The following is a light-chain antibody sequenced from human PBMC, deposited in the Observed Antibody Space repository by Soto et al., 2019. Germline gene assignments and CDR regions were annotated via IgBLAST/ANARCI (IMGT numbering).Light chain of an antibody. CDR1: SSDVGGYYS. Sequence: QSALTQPASVSGSPGQSITISCTGTSSDVGGYYSVSWYQQHPGKAPKLMIYDVSNRHSGVSIRFSGSKSGNTASLTISGLKAEDEADYYCSSYTTSDTLDFGTGTKLTVL. CDR2: DVS. CDR3: SSYTTSDTLD. J-gene: IGLJ1*01. V-gene: IGLV2-14*03.